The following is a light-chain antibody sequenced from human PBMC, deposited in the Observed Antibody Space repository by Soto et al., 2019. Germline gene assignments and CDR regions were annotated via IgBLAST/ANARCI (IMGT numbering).Light chain of an antibody. CDR3: QQYNSYPWT. CDR1: QSISNW. V-gene: IGKV1-5*03. CDR2: KAS. J-gene: IGKJ1*01. Sequence: DIQMTQSPSTLSQSVGDRDTITCRASQSISNWLAWYQQKPGKAPKLLIYKASSLESGVPSRFSGSGSGTEFTLTISSLQPDDFATYYCQQYNSYPWTFGQGTKVEIK.